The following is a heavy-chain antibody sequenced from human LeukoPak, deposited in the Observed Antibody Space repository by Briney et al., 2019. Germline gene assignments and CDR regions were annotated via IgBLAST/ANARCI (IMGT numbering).Heavy chain of an antibody. CDR2: INQDGSEK. CDR1: GITFSTYW. J-gene: IGHJ6*03. CDR3: TRVEETATTAAIIRKYSYYYYYMDV. Sequence: TGGSLRLSCAASGITFSTYWMSWVRQAPGKGLEWVANINQDGSEKYYVDSVKGRFTISRDNAKNSLYLQMSSLRAEDTAVYYCTRVEETATTAAIIRKYSYYYYYMDVWGKGNTVTVSS. D-gene: IGHD4-11*01. V-gene: IGHV3-7*01.